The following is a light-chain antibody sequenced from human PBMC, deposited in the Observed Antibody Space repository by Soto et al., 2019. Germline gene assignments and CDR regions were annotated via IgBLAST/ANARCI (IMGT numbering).Light chain of an antibody. Sequence: DIQMTQSPSPLSASVGDRVDITCRTSQSVSSYLNWYQAKPGKAPKLLIYEASSLESGVPSRFSGSGSGTDFTLTISSLQPEGSATYYCQQSYSTPPFTFGPGTRVDI. CDR3: QQSYSTPPFT. J-gene: IGKJ3*01. CDR1: QSVSSY. V-gene: IGKV1-39*01. CDR2: EAS.